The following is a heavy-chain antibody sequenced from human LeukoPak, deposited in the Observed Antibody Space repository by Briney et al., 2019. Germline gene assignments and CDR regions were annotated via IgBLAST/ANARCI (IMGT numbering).Heavy chain of an antibody. D-gene: IGHD3-3*01. CDR1: GYTFTGYY. V-gene: IGHV1-2*02. J-gene: IGHJ3*02. CDR3: ARDRITIFGVVLRDAFDI. Sequence: ASVRVSCKASGYTFTGYYMHWVRQAPGQGLEWMGWINPNSGGTNYAQKFQGRVTMTRDTSISTAYMELSRLRSDDTAAYYCARDRITIFGVVLRDAFDIWGQGTMVTVSS. CDR2: INPNSGGT.